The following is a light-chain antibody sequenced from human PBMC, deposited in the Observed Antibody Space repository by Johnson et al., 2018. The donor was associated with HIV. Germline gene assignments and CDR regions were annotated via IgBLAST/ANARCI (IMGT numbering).Light chain of an antibody. V-gene: IGLV1-51*02. CDR2: ENN. J-gene: IGLJ1*01. CDR3: GTWDSSLSAHYV. CDR1: SSNIGTNY. Sequence: QSVLTQPPSVSAAPGQKVTVSCSGSSSNIGTNYVSWYQHLPGTAPKLLIYENNKRPSGTPDRFYGSKSGTSATLGITGLQTGDEADYYCGTWDSSLSAHYVFGTGTKITVL.